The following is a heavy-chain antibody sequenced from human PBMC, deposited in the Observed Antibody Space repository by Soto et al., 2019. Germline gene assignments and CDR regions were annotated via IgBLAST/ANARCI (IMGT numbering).Heavy chain of an antibody. CDR1: GFTFGDYC. J-gene: IGHJ6*02. V-gene: IGHV3-7*05. Sequence: GGSLRLSCAASGFTFGDYCMTWVRQAPGKGLEWVANIKQDGTELYYVDSVRGRFTISRDNAKDSLYLQMNSLRAEDTAVYYCARDGNGVDFWGQGTTVTVSS. D-gene: IGHD1-26*01. CDR3: ARDGNGVDF. CDR2: IKQDGTEL.